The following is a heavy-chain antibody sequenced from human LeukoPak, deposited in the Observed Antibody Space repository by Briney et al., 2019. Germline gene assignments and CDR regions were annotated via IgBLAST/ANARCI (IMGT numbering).Heavy chain of an antibody. CDR2: ISWNSGSI. J-gene: IGHJ2*01. CDR1: GFTFGDYA. CDR3: AKTHSSSWYRHWYFDL. Sequence: GGSLRLSCAASGFTFGDYAMHWVRQAPGKGLEWVSGISWNSGSIVYADSVKGRFTISRDNAKNSLYLQMNSLRAEDMALYYCAKTHSSSWYRHWYFDLWGRGTLVTVSS. V-gene: IGHV3-9*03. D-gene: IGHD6-13*01.